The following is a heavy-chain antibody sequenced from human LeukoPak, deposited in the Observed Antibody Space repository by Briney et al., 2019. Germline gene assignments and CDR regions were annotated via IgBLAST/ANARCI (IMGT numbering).Heavy chain of an antibody. Sequence: PGGSLRLSCAASGFSFSNYAMSWVRQVPGKGLEWVSAISGRDDSTYYADSVKGRFTISGDTSKNTLYLQMNSLRAEDTAVYYCAKWGDYDVLTGYYDSDYWGQGTLVTVSS. CDR3: AKWGDYDVLTGYYDSDY. V-gene: IGHV3-23*01. CDR1: GFSFSNYA. CDR2: ISGRDDST. J-gene: IGHJ4*02. D-gene: IGHD3-9*01.